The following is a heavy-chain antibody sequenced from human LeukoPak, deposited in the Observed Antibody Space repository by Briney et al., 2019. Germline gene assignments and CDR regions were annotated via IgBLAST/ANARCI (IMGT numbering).Heavy chain of an antibody. V-gene: IGHV1-2*02. Sequence: ASVKVSCKASGYTFTGYYMHWVRQAPGQGLEWMGWINPNSGGTNYAQKFQGRVTMTRDTSISTAYMELSRLRSDDTAVYYCARERGVYDAFDIWGQGTMVTVSS. CDR3: ARERGVYDAFDI. D-gene: IGHD3-10*01. J-gene: IGHJ3*02. CDR1: GYTFTGYY. CDR2: INPNSGGT.